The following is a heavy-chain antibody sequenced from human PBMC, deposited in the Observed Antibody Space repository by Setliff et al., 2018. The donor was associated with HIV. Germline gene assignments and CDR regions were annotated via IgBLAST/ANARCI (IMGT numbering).Heavy chain of an antibody. Sequence: GASVKVSCKVSGYTLSELSMHWVRQAPGKGLEWMGGFDPGDGETIYAQKFQGRVTMTEDTSTDTAYMELRSLRSEDTAVYYCATEFPLSSPYYFDRSGYYSWFYFDFWGQGTLVTVSS. CDR1: GYTLSELS. J-gene: IGHJ4*02. D-gene: IGHD3-22*01. V-gene: IGHV1-24*01. CDR2: FDPGDGET. CDR3: ATEFPLSSPYYFDRSGYYSWFYFDF.